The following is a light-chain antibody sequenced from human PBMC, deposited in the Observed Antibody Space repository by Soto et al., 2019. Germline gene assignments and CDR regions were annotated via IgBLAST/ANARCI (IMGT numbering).Light chain of an antibody. CDR3: SSCASSSPWV. CDR2: DVT. Sequence: QSVLTQPASVSGSPGQSITISCTGTSSDVGGYNYVSWYQQYPGKAPKLMIYDVTNRPSGVSNRFSGSKSGNTASLTISGRQAEDEADYYCSSCASSSPWVFGGGTQLTVL. CDR1: SSDVGGYNY. V-gene: IGLV2-14*01. J-gene: IGLJ2*01.